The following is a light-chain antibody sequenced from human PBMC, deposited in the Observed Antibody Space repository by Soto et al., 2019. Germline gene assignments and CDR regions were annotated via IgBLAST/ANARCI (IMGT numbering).Light chain of an antibody. CDR1: QTITTY. J-gene: IGKJ4*01. Sequence: EIVLTQSPATLSLSPGESATLSCRASQTITTYLAWYQQKPGQPPRLLIYGASNRATGIPARFSGSGSGTDFTLTISNLEPEDFAVYYCQQRSNWLTFGGGTKVDIK. CDR3: QQRSNWLT. V-gene: IGKV3-11*01. CDR2: GAS.